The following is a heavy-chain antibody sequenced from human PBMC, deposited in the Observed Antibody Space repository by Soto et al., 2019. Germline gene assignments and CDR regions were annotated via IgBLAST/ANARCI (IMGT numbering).Heavy chain of an antibody. J-gene: IGHJ6*02. D-gene: IGHD2-2*01. CDR2: ISGSGGST. V-gene: IGHV3-23*01. CDR1: GFTFSSYA. CDR3: ARSPDQLLWAPGGMDV. Sequence: PGGSLRLSCAASGFTFSSYAMSWVRQAPGKGLEWVSAISGSGGSTYYADSVKGRFTISRDNSKNTLYLQMNGLRGEDTAVYYCARSPDQLLWAPGGMDVWGQGTTVTVSS.